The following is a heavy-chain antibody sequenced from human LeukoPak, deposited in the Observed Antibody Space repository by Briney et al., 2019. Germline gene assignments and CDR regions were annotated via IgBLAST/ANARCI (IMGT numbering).Heavy chain of an antibody. D-gene: IGHD3-9*01. CDR3: ARDGTPLNYDILTGYDNPIRWFDP. CDR1: GYTIMGHY. V-gene: IGHV1-18*04. Sequence: GASVKVSCKASGYTIMGHYMHWVRQAPGQGLEWMGWISAYNGNTNYAQKLQGRVTMTTDTSTSTAYMELRSLRSDDTAVYYCARDGTPLNYDILTGYDNPIRWFDPWGQGTLVTVSS. J-gene: IGHJ5*02. CDR2: ISAYNGNT.